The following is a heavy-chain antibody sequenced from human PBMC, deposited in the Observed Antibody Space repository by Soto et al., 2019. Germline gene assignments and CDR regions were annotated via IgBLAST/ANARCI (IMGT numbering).Heavy chain of an antibody. D-gene: IGHD1-26*01. V-gene: IGHV4-59*08. CDR3: VRQGIGALHGLVDV. Sequence: QVQLQASGPGLVKPSDTLSLPCTVSGDSIGTYNWGWIRQPPGKRLEWIGYIYSNGGTSYNPALKSRVTISADASTKQFSLRLNSVTAADTAVYYCVRQGIGALHGLVDVWGQGTTVTVSS. CDR1: GDSIGTYN. J-gene: IGHJ6*02. CDR2: IYSNGGT.